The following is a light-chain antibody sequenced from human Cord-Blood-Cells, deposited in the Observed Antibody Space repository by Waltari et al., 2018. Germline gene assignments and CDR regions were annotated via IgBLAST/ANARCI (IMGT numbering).Light chain of an antibody. J-gene: IGKJ1*01. Sequence: DIQMTQSPSSLSASVGDRVTITCRASQSISSYLNWDQQKPGKAPKLLIYAASSLQSGVPSRFSGGGSGTDFTLTISSLQPEDFATYYCQQSYSTFGQGTKVEIK. CDR3: QQSYST. V-gene: IGKV1-39*01. CDR1: QSISSY. CDR2: AAS.